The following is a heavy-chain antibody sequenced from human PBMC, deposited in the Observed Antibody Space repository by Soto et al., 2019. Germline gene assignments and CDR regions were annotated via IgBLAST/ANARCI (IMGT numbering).Heavy chain of an antibody. CDR2: ISWNSASK. J-gene: IGHJ4*02. CDR1: GFTFDDYA. D-gene: IGHD2-21*02. Sequence: EVQLVESGGDLVQPGRSLRLSCAASGFTFDDYAMHWVRQAPGKGLEWVSGISWNSASKGYADSVKGRFTISRDNAKNSLYLQMNSLRAEDTALYYCAKDKDRVTFSYYFDSWGQGTQVTVSS. CDR3: AKDKDRVTFSYYFDS. V-gene: IGHV3-9*01.